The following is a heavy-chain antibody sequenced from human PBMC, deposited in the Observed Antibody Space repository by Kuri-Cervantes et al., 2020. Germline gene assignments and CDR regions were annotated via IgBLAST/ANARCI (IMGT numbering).Heavy chain of an antibody. CDR1: GGTLSSYA. CDR2: IIPIFGTT. CDR3: ARAEYYDFFGGPGRANWFDP. D-gene: IGHD3-3*01. J-gene: IGHJ5*02. Sequence: SVKVSCKASGGTLSSYAISWVRQAPGQGLEWMGTIIPIFGTTNYAQKFQGRVMITADKSTGTAYMELSSLRSEDTAVYYCARAEYYDFFGGPGRANWFDPWGQGTLVTVSS. V-gene: IGHV1-69*06.